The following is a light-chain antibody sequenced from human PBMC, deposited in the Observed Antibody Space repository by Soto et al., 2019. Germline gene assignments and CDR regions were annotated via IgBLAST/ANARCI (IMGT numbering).Light chain of an antibody. V-gene: IGLV2-8*01. J-gene: IGLJ1*01. CDR2: EVV. Sequence: QSAVTQPPSASLSPGQSVTISCTGTKNDIGVYDFVSWYQHHPGKAPRLIIYEVVQRPSGVPDRFSGSKSGNTASLTVSGLQAADEADYFCKSYAGSNTYVFGSGTKVTVL. CDR3: KSYAGSNTYV. CDR1: KNDIGVYDF.